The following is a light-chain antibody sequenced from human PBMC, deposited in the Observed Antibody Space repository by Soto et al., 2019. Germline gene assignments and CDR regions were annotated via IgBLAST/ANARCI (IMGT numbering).Light chain of an antibody. CDR1: NSDIGSYNF. CDR2: EGS. Sequence: QSALTQPASVSGSPGQSITISCNGSNSDIGSYNFVSWYQQYPGKAPKLIIYEGSKRPSGVSLRFSGSKADNTASLTISGLLAEDEADYYCCSYAGDTTYVFGSGTKLTVL. J-gene: IGLJ1*01. V-gene: IGLV2-23*01. CDR3: CSYAGDTTYV.